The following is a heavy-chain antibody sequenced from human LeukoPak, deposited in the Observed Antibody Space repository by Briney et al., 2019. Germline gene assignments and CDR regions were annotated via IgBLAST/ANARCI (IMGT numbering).Heavy chain of an antibody. CDR2: INPNSGGT. CDR3: ARDREDIVVVPAAIVPYYYYYYMDV. Sequence: ASVKVSCKASGYTFTGYYMHWVRQAPGQGLEWMGWINPNSGGTNYAQKFQVRVTMTRDTSISTAYMELSRLRSDDTAVYYCARDREDIVVVPAAIVPYYYYYYMDVWGKGTTVTISS. V-gene: IGHV1-2*02. J-gene: IGHJ6*03. D-gene: IGHD2-2*02. CDR1: GYTFTGYY.